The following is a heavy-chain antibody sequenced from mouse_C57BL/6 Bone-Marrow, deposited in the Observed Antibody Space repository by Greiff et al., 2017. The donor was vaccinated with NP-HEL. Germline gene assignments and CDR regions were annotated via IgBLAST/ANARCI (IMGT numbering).Heavy chain of an antibody. CDR2: FYPGSGSI. CDR1: GYTFTEYT. Sequence: QVQLQQSGAELVKPGASVKLSCKASGYTFTEYTIHWVKQRSGQGLEWIGWFYPGSGSIKYNEKFKDKDTLTADKSSSTVYMELSRLTSDDSAVYFCARHEGLEYYGSSYGYFDVWGTGTTVTVSS. V-gene: IGHV1-62-2*01. J-gene: IGHJ1*03. CDR3: ARHEGLEYYGSSYGYFDV. D-gene: IGHD1-1*01.